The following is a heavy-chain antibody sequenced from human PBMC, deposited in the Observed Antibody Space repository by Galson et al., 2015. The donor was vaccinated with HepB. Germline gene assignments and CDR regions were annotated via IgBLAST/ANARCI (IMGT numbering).Heavy chain of an antibody. CDR1: GFTFSSYW. V-gene: IGHV3-7*01. CDR3: ARDWALVVVPDDAFDI. CDR2: IKQDGSEK. Sequence: SLRLSCAASGFTFSSYWMSWVRQAPGKGLEWVANIKQDGSEKYYVDSVKGRFTISRDNAKNSLYLQMNSLRAEDTAVYYCARDWALVVVPDDAFDIWGQGTMVTVSS. J-gene: IGHJ3*02. D-gene: IGHD2-2*01.